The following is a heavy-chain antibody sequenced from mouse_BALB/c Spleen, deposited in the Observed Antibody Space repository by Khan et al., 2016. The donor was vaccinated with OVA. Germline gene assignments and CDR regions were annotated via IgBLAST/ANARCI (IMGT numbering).Heavy chain of an antibody. CDR1: GYTFSSYW. V-gene: IGHV1-9*01. CDR3: ARGAGTTYGMDY. J-gene: IGHJ4*01. D-gene: IGHD4-1*01. Sequence: QVQLQQSGAELMKPGASVKISCKATGYTFSSYWIEWVKQRPGHGLEWIGEFLPGRGTINYNEKFRGKATFTAETSSNIAYLQLNSLTSEDSAVVECARGAGTTYGMDYGGQGTSVTVSS. CDR2: FLPGRGTI.